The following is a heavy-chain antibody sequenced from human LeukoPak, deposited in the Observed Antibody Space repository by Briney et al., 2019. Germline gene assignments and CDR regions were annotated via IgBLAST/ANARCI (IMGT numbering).Heavy chain of an antibody. D-gene: IGHD4-17*01. CDR3: ARDPPTTPNAFDI. V-gene: IGHV4-4*02. Sequence: ASETLSLTCAVSGGSISSSNWWSWVRPPPGKGLEWIGEIYHSGSTNYNPSLKSRVTISVDKSKNQFSLKLSPVTAADTAVCYCARDPPTTPNAFDIWGQGTMVTVSS. J-gene: IGHJ3*02. CDR2: IYHSGST. CDR1: GGSISSSNW.